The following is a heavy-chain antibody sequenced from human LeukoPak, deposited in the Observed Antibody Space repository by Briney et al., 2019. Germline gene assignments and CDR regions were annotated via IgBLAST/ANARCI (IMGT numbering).Heavy chain of an antibody. CDR1: GFTFTSYT. J-gene: IGHJ4*02. Sequence: GGSLRLSCAASGFTFTSYTMYWVRQAPGKGLEWVSIIGNNGGGIHYADSVRGRFTISRDNSKNTLYLQMTNLRVDDTALYYCAIDPNWETHNWGQGVLVTVSS. CDR2: IGNNGGGI. CDR3: AIDPNWETHN. V-gene: IGHV3-23*01. D-gene: IGHD7-27*01.